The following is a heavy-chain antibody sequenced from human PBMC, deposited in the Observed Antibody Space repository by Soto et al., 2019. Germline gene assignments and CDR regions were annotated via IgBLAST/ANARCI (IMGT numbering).Heavy chain of an antibody. Sequence: GGSLRFSCATSGFSFNDYAMYWVRQAPGQGLEWVAIISSDGHHQFYLDNLRGRFTVSRDNSKNTLYLQMNSLRPEDTAVYYCSRGTYYPQSSGLHADYWGPGTVVTAPQ. CDR1: GFSFNDYA. V-gene: IGHV3-30*03. CDR2: ISSDGHHQ. D-gene: IGHD3-22*01. CDR3: SRGTYYPQSSGLHADY. J-gene: IGHJ4*02.